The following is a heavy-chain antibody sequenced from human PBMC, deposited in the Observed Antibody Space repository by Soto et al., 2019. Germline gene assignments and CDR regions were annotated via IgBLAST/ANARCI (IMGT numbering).Heavy chain of an antibody. CDR3: ARTLGYCSSSICQGWYFDL. D-gene: IGHD2-2*01. V-gene: IGHV3-74*01. Sequence: EVQLVESGGGLVQPGRSLRLPCAASGFTFSSYWMHWVRQAPGKGLVWVSRINSDGSSTGYADSVKGRFTISRDNAKNTLYLQMNSLRAEDTAVYYCARTLGYCSSSICQGWYFDLWGRGTLVTVSS. J-gene: IGHJ2*01. CDR2: INSDGSST. CDR1: GFTFSSYW.